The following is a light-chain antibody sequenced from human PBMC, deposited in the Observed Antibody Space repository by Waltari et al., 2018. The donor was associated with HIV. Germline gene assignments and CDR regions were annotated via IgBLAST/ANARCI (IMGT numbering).Light chain of an antibody. V-gene: IGKV3-20*01. Sequence: EIVLTQSPGTLSLSPGERATLSCRASQSVSSRSLAWYQQSPGQAPRLLISGASSRATGIPDRFSGSGSGTDFTLTISRLEPEDFAVYYCQQYGASPRTFGQGTKVEIK. CDR1: QSVSSRS. J-gene: IGKJ1*01. CDR3: QQYGASPRT. CDR2: GAS.